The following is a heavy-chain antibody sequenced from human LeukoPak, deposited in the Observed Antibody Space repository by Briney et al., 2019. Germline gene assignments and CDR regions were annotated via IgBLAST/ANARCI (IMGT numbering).Heavy chain of an antibody. CDR3: AFHYDILTGFDYFDY. D-gene: IGHD3-9*01. CDR1: GFTFSSYA. Sequence: PGGSLRLSCAASGFTFSSYAMSWVRQAPGKGLEWVSAISGSGGSTYYADSVKGWFTISRDNSKNTLYLQMNSLRAEDTAVYYCAFHYDILTGFDYFDYWGQGTLVTVSS. V-gene: IGHV3-23*01. CDR2: ISGSGGST. J-gene: IGHJ4*02.